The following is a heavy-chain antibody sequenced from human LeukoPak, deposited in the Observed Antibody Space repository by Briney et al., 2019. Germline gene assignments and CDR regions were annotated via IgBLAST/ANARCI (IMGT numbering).Heavy chain of an antibody. J-gene: IGHJ5*02. V-gene: IGHV4-31*03. CDR2: IYYSGST. Sequence: SETLSLTCTVSGGSISSGGYYWSWIRQHPGKGLEWIGYIYYSGSTYYNPSLKSRVTISVDTSKNQFSLKLSSVTAADTAVYYCARGRFLEWFRTTNWFDPWGQGTLVTVSS. CDR3: ARGRFLEWFRTTNWFDP. D-gene: IGHD3-3*01. CDR1: GGSISSGGYY.